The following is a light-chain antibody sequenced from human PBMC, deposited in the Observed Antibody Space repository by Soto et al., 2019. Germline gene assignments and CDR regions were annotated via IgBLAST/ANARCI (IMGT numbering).Light chain of an antibody. CDR2: DVT. J-gene: IGLJ2*01. V-gene: IGLV2-11*01. CDR1: SSDVGGYSH. Sequence: QSALTQPRSVSGSPGQSVTISCTGSSSDVGGYSHVSWFQQHPGKAPKLMIYDVTKRPSGVPDRFSGSKSGNTASLTISGLQAEDESDYYCCSFAGTYTIFGEGTKLTVL. CDR3: CSFAGTYTI.